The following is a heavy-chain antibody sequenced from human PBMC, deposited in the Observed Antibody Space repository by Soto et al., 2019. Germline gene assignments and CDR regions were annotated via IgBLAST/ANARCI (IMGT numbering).Heavy chain of an antibody. CDR1: GFTFSSYS. CDR2: ISSSSSYI. V-gene: IGHV3-21*01. CDR3: ARRLPQSGNFQH. D-gene: IGHD3-10*01. J-gene: IGHJ1*01. Sequence: GGSLRLSCAASGFTFSSYSMNWVRQAPGKGLEWVSSISSSSSYIYYADSVKGQFTISRDNAKNSLYLQMNSLRAEDTAVYYCARRLPQSGNFQHWGQGTLVTVSS.